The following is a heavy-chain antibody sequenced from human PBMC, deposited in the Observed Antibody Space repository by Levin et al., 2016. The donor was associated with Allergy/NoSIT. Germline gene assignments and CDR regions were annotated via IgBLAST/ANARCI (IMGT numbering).Heavy chain of an antibody. Sequence: SETLSLTCAVSNFSITSDYYWGWIRQSPGRGLEWIATIYPSGTTYYSPSLKSRVTVSVDRSKRQFSLRLSSVTAADTALYYCASATSTRGHYFHFWGQGTLVTVSS. J-gene: IGHJ4*02. V-gene: IGHV4-38-2*01. CDR3: ASATSTRGHYFHF. CDR1: NFSITSDYY. CDR2: IYPSGTT. D-gene: IGHD1-1*01.